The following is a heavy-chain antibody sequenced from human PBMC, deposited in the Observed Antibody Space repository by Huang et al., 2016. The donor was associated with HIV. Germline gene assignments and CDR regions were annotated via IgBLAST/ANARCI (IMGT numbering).Heavy chain of an antibody. Sequence: QLLLQESGPGLVKPSEALALTCAVSGGSIRSSDYHWGWIRQPPGKGLEWIGSIYDKGRTHYSPSLKSRVTIAVDTSKNRFFLNLTSVTAADTAVYYCARHREGPVAYYSGWGSHLNYMDVWGRGRTVVVSS. J-gene: IGHJ6*03. V-gene: IGHV4-39*01. CDR1: GGSIRSSDYH. D-gene: IGHD3-10*01. CDR3: ARHREGPVAYYSGWGSHLNYMDV. CDR2: IYDKGRT.